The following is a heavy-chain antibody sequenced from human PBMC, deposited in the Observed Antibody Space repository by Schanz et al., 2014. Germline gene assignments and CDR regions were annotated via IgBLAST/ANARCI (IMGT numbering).Heavy chain of an antibody. J-gene: IGHJ6*03. CDR3: ASGEARVTSSGVVIVPMNV. Sequence: QVQLVQSAPEVRKPGASVKVSCKASGYIFGSHGMTWVRQAPGQGPEWVGWIHTGSGNTKYSQKFEGRVTITRDTSASIVYMELSSLRSEDTAVFFCASGEARVTSSGVVIVPMNVWGKGTTVIVSS. V-gene: IGHV1-3*04. D-gene: IGHD3-3*01. CDR2: IHTGSGNT. CDR1: GYIFGSHG.